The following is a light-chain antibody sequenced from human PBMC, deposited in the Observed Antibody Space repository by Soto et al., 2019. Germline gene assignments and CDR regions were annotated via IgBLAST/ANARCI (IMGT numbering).Light chain of an antibody. CDR2: SAS. J-gene: IGKJ5*01. CDR3: QKFNTAPLT. V-gene: IGKV1-27*01. CDR1: QDISVY. Sequence: DIQMTQSPSSLSASVGDRVTITCRASQDISVYLAWYQQKPGKVPKLLIYSASTLQSGGPSRFSGSGSGTDFTLTISSLQPEDVATYYCQKFNTAPLTFGQGTRLEMK.